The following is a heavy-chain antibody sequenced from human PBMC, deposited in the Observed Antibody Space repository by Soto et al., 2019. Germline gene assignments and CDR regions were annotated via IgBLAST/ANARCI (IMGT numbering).Heavy chain of an antibody. CDR3: AAAVVGFYDSRRDNFFYGMDV. D-gene: IGHD3-10*01. V-gene: IGHV4-61*01. Sequence: VQLLESGPGLAKPSETFSLTCSVSGASVTSGTYYWNWIRRPPGKGLEWIGYIYYNGTTGYIPSLKILVTIAMDTSKNQFSLRLASVTAADTAVYYCAAAVVGFYDSRRDNFFYGMDVWGPGTTVTVS. CDR2: IYYNGTT. J-gene: IGHJ6*02. CDR1: GASVTSGTYY.